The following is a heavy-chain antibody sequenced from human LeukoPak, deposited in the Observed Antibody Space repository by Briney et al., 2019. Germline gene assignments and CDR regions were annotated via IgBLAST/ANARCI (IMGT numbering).Heavy chain of an antibody. D-gene: IGHD3-22*01. J-gene: IGHJ4*02. CDR3: ARDTRYYDNSGYYYFDY. Sequence: SETLSLTCTVSGASISSYYWNWIRQPPGKGLEWIGYMHYSGSTNYNPSLKSRVTISVDTSKHQFSLKLNSVTSADTAVYYCARDTRYYDNSGYYYFDYWGRGTLVTVSS. CDR1: GASISSYY. V-gene: IGHV4-59*01. CDR2: MHYSGST.